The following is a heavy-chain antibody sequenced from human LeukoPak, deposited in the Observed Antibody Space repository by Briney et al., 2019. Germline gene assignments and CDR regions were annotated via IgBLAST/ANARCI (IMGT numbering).Heavy chain of an antibody. D-gene: IGHD6-13*01. CDR3: ARVTAGIGFFQH. Sequence: SETLSLTCTVSGGSISSYYWSWIRQPPGKGLEWIGYIYYSGSTNYNPSLKSRVTISVDTSKNQFSLKLSSVTAADTAVYYCARVTAGIGFFQHWGQGTLVTVSS. CDR2: IYYSGST. V-gene: IGHV4-59*08. J-gene: IGHJ1*01. CDR1: GGSISSYY.